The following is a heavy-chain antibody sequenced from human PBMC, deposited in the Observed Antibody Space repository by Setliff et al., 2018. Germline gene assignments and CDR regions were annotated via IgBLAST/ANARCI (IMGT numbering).Heavy chain of an antibody. CDR1: GLSYINDW. Sequence: GGSLRLSCTASGLSYINDWVSWVRQAPGKGLEWLASINPHGSEKYYVDSVKGRFTIFRDNARNSLSLQMNSLRAEDTAVYFCAREHPPGAFSYMDVWGKGTTVTVSS. CDR3: AREHPPGAFSYMDV. J-gene: IGHJ6*03. CDR2: INPHGSEK. D-gene: IGHD3-3*01. V-gene: IGHV3-7*01.